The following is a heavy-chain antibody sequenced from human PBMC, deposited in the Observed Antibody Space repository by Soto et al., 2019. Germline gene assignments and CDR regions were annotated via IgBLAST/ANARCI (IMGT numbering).Heavy chain of an antibody. CDR1: GFTFSSYA. CDR2: ISGSGGST. Sequence: GGSLRLSCAASGFTFSSYAMSWVRQAPGKGLEWVSAISGSGGSTYYADSVKGRFTISRDNSKNTLYLQMNSLRAEETAVYYCAKRGANQRGYCSSTSCRAPFDYWGQGTLVTVSS. CDR3: AKRGANQRGYCSSTSCRAPFDY. J-gene: IGHJ4*02. D-gene: IGHD2-2*03. V-gene: IGHV3-23*01.